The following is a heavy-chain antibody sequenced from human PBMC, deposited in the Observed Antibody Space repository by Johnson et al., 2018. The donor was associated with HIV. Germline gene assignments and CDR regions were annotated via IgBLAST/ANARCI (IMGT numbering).Heavy chain of an antibody. CDR3: ARSKDCRGGSCPDGFDI. J-gene: IGHJ3*02. Sequence: VQLVESGGGVVQPGRSLRLSCVASGFRFSSYAVHWVRQAPGKGLAWVAVISYDGSNKYYADSVKGRFTISRDNSKNTLYLQMNSLRAEDTAMYYCARSKDCRGGSCPDGFDIWGQGTMVIVSS. V-gene: IGHV3-30*04. CDR1: GFRFSSYA. CDR2: ISYDGSNK. D-gene: IGHD2-15*01.